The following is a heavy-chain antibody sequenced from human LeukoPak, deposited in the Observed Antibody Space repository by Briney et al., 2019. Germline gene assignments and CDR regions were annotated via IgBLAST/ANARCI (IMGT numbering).Heavy chain of an antibody. Sequence: GGSLRLSCVGSGFNFRTFSMNWVRQLPGKGPEWVSSISSTSSYIYYGDSVRGRFTVFRDNAKNSVYLQMNSLRAEDTAVYFCARGGGLDVWGQGATVTVSS. CDR1: GFNFRTFS. D-gene: IGHD3-16*01. J-gene: IGHJ6*02. CDR2: ISSTSSYI. V-gene: IGHV3-21*04. CDR3: ARGGGLDV.